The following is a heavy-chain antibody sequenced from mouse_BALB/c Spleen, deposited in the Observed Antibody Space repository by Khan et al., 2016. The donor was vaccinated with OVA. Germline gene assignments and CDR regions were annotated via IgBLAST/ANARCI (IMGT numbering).Heavy chain of an antibody. CDR2: INPSTGYS. Sequence: VQLQQSGAELAKPGASVKMSCKASGYTFTSYWMHWVKQRPGQGLEWIGYINPSTGYSEYNQKFKDKATLTVDKSSSTAYIQLSSLTSDDSAVFDWDNHGRSSAWFAYWGQGTLVTVSA. J-gene: IGHJ3*01. CDR1: GYTFTSYW. CDR3: DNHGRSSAWFAY. V-gene: IGHV1-7*01. D-gene: IGHD1-1*01.